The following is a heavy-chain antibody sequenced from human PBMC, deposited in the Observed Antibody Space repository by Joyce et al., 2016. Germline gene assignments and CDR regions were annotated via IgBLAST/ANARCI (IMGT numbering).Heavy chain of an antibody. J-gene: IGHJ3*02. CDR2: ISKTSTYI. D-gene: IGHD7-27*01. CDR1: GFTFSVYS. CDR3: ATDLNKWGQVEI. V-gene: IGHV3-21*02. Sequence: DVQMVESGGGLVKPGGSLRLSCAASGFTFSVYSADWFRQAPGKGLEWVSSISKTSTYIFYADSAKGRFTISRDNARNSLYLQMNDLRAEDTAVYYCATDLNKWGQVEIWGQGTMVTVSS.